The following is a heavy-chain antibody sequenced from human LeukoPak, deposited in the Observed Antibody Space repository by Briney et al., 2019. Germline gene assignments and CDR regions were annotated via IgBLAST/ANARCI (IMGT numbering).Heavy chain of an antibody. Sequence: PSETLSLTCTVSGGSISSYYWSWIRQPPGKGLEWIGYIYYSGSANYNLSLKSRVTISVDTSKNQFSLKLSSVTAADTAVYYCAISSGWHFDYWGQGTLVTVSS. CDR2: IYYSGSA. J-gene: IGHJ4*02. CDR1: GGSISSYY. CDR3: AISSGWHFDY. V-gene: IGHV4-59*01. D-gene: IGHD3-3*01.